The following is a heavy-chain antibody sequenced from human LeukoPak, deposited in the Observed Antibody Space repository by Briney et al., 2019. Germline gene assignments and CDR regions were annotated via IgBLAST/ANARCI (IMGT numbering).Heavy chain of an antibody. CDR2: ISRSSSRI. D-gene: IGHD3-10*01. Sequence: PLGSPRLSCAASGFTFSSYSMNCLRQAPGKGLELVSYISRSSSRIYYADSVKVRFTISRDNAKNSLYLQMNSLRAEDTAVYYCAREGGSGSYGHYMDVWGKGTTVTVSS. CDR1: GFTFSSYS. CDR3: AREGGSGSYGHYMDV. J-gene: IGHJ6*03. V-gene: IGHV3-48*04.